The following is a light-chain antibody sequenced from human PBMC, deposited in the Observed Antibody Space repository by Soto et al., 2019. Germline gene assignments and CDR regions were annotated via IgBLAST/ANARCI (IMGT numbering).Light chain of an antibody. V-gene: IGKV3-11*01. CDR1: QFPSSY. Sequence: EIMLTQSPATLSLAPGERATLSCGASQFPSSYLAWYQQRPGQPPRRLIYDTSNRATGIPARLTGSRAGTDFTLTISRLESEYFGVYYCHQRNKFGQGTRLEIK. CDR2: DTS. CDR3: HQRNK. J-gene: IGKJ5*01.